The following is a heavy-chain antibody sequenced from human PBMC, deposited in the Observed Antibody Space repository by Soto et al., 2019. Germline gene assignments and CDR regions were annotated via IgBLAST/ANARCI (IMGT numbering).Heavy chain of an antibody. V-gene: IGHV4-31*03. CDR1: GGSIRSGGYY. D-gene: IGHD3-22*01. Sequence: QVQLQESGPGLVKPSQTLSLTCTVSGGSIRSGGYYWSWIRQHPGKGLEWIGYIYYSGSTYYNPSLNSRVTISVDTSKNQFSLKLSSVTAADTAVYYCARGHYSSGYAFDIWGQGTMVTVSS. CDR2: IYYSGST. CDR3: ARGHYSSGYAFDI. J-gene: IGHJ3*02.